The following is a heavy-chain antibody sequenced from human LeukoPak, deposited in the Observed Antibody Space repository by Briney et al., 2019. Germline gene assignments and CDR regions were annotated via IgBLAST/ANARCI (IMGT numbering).Heavy chain of an antibody. J-gene: IGHJ6*02. V-gene: IGHV4-59*12. Sequence: SETLSLSCTVSGDSINSFYWSWIRQPPGQALEWIGYVYYNGNSNHNYNPSLKSRVTMSIDTSKNQISLKLSSVTAADTAVYYCARGPLKDFWSGYGMDVWGQGTTVTVSS. CDR1: GDSINSFY. D-gene: IGHD3-3*01. CDR3: ARGPLKDFWSGYGMDV. CDR2: VYYNGNS.